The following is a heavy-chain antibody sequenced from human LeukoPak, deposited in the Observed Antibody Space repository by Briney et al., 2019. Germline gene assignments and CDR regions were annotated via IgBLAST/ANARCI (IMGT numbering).Heavy chain of an antibody. V-gene: IGHV4-61*08. J-gene: IGHJ6*02. CDR2: IYYNGNT. CDR1: GGSISSGGYY. CDR3: ARGRSNYYGMDV. D-gene: IGHD1-26*01. Sequence: SETLSLTCTVSGGSISSGGYYWNWIRRPPGKGLEWIGYIYYNGNTNYSPSLKSRVTMSVDTSKNLFSLKVSSVTAADTAVYYCARGRSNYYGMDVWGQGTTVTVSS.